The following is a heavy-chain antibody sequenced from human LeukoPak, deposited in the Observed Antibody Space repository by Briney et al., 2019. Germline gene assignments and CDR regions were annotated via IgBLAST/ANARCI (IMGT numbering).Heavy chain of an antibody. CDR2: ICWNSGSI. D-gene: IGHD6-13*01. CDR3: ARGPRYSSSWYRNWFDP. V-gene: IGHV3-9*01. Sequence: GGSLRLSCAASGFTFYEYAMHSVRHAPGKGLEWVSGICWNSGSIGYADSVKGRFTITRDNAKNSLYLQMNSLRAEDTAVYYCARGPRYSSSWYRNWFDPWGQGTLVTVSS. CDR1: GFTFYEYA. J-gene: IGHJ5*02.